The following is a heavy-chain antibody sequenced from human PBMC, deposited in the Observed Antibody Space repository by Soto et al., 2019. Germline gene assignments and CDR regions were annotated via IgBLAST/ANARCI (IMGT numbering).Heavy chain of an antibody. V-gene: IGHV3-30*15. CDR3: ARSPATYDYGGNSVFWYFDL. D-gene: IGHD4-17*01. CDR2: ISYAGNTK. CDR1: GFPFYTYA. Sequence: QVQLVESGGGVVQPGRSLRLSCAASGFPFYTYAMHWVRQAPGKGLEWVAGISYAGNTKYYADSVQGRFTISRDNSINALYLQMRSLRPEDTAVYSCARSPATYDYGGNSVFWYFDLWGRGTPVTVS. J-gene: IGHJ2*01.